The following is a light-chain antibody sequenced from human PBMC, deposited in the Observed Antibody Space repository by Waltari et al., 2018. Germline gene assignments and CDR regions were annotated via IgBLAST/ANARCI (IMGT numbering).Light chain of an antibody. CDR1: SWHSSSA. J-gene: IGLJ3*02. V-gene: IGLV4-69*01. CDR2: LNRDGSH. Sequence: QLVLTQSPSASSSLGDSVKLTCTLRSWHSSSAIAWHQQQPDKGPRYLMKLNRDGSHGKGDGVPDRFSGSSSGTARYLTISSLQSEDEAVYYCQTWGTGIRLFGGGTKLTVL. CDR3: QTWGTGIRL.